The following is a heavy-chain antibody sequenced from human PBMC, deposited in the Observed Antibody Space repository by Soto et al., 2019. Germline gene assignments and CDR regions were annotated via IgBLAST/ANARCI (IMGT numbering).Heavy chain of an antibody. V-gene: IGHV3-23*01. J-gene: IGHJ4*01. CDR3: VSHWGG. CDR1: GFTFNTYD. Sequence: EVQLLESGGGLVQPGGSLRLSCAASGFTFNTYDMSWVRQAPGTGLEWVSSIATTGETTFYADSVRGRFTISRDNSKNTLFLQINTLGADDTGIYYCVSHWGGWGHGTLVTVSS. D-gene: IGHD2-21*01. CDR2: IATTGETT.